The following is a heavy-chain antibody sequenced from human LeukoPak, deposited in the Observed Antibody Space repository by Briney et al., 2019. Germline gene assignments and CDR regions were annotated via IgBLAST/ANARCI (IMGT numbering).Heavy chain of an antibody. CDR1: GFTFSDYF. CDR3: ARDRGYFYDQLDY. V-gene: IGHV3-11*04. D-gene: IGHD2/OR15-2a*01. Sequence: PGGSLRLSCAASGFTFSDYFVDWIRQAPGKGLEWVSYISVSGGVRSYADSVKGRFTISRDDARNSLYLQMNSLKDEDTAVYYCARDRGYFYDQLDYWGQGTLVAVSS. J-gene: IGHJ4*02. CDR2: ISVSGGVR.